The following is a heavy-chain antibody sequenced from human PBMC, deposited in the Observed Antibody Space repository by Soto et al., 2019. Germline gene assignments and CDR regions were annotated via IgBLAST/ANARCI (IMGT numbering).Heavy chain of an antibody. CDR2: ISDDGRNT. J-gene: IGHJ6*02. Sequence: QAQLVESVGGVVQPGRSLRLSCEVSGFRFSSYGVHWVRQAPGKGLEWVALISDDGRNTFYPDSVKGRFSISRDNSKNTVYLQMNSLRAEDTAVYYCAKDPRGNGDVTHYYNGMDVWGQGTTVTVSS. V-gene: IGHV3-30*18. CDR3: AKDPRGNGDVTHYYNGMDV. CDR1: GFRFSSYG. D-gene: IGHD4-17*01.